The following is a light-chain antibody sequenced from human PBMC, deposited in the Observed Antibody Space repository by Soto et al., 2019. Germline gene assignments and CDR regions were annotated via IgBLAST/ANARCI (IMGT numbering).Light chain of an antibody. CDR1: QSVNSRY. CDR2: DAS. V-gene: IGKV3-20*01. J-gene: IGKJ5*01. CDR3: QQYGSSPRT. Sequence: ENVLTQSPGTLSLSPGEGATLSCMASQSVNSRYLAWYQQKPGQAPRLLIYDASSRATDIPDRFSGSGSGTDFTLTISRLEPEDFAVYYCQQYGSSPRTFGQGTRLEIK.